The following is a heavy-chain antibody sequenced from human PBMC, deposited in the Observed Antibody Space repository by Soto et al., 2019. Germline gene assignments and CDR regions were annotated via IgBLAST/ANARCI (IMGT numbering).Heavy chain of an antibody. CDR3: ASRPTGVPI. J-gene: IGHJ4*02. V-gene: IGHV4-30-4*01. CDR1: GGSIISGDYY. D-gene: IGHD1-1*01. CDR2: IYYSGST. Sequence: TLCLPCTVSGGSIISGDYYWSWIRQPPGKGLEWIGYIYYSGSTYYNPSLKSRVTISVDKSENQFSLNLNSVTAADTAVYYCASRPTGVPIWGQGTLVTVSS.